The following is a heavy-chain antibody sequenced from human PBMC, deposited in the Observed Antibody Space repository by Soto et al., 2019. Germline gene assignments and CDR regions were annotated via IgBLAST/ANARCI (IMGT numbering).Heavy chain of an antibody. CDR2: ISYDGSNK. Sequence: GGSLRLSCAASGFTFSSYAMHWVRQAPGKGLEWVAVISYDGSNKYYADSVKGRFTISRDNSKNTLYLQMNSLRAEDTAVYYCARDLNGYNDAFDIWGQGTMVTVSS. V-gene: IGHV3-30-3*01. J-gene: IGHJ3*02. CDR3: ARDLNGYNDAFDI. D-gene: IGHD5-12*01. CDR1: GFTFSSYA.